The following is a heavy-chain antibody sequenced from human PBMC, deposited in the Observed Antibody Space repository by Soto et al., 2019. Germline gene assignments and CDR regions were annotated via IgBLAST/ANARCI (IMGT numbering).Heavy chain of an antibody. J-gene: IGHJ4*02. D-gene: IGHD3-9*01. CDR1: GGSISSGDYY. CDR3: ARAGDILTGYYIGPLDY. Sequence: SETLSLTCTVSGGSISSGDYYWSWIRQPPGKGLEWIGYIYYSGSTYYNPSLKSRVTISVDTSKNQFSLKLSSVTAADTAVYYXARAGDILTGYYIGPLDYWGQGTLVTVSS. CDR2: IYYSGST. V-gene: IGHV4-30-4*01.